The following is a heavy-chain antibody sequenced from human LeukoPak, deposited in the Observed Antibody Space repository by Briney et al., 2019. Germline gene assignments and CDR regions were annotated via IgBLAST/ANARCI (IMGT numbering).Heavy chain of an antibody. D-gene: IGHD6-13*01. V-gene: IGHV7-4-1*02. CDR3: ASRLYSSSWYFGY. J-gene: IGHJ4*02. CDR1: GYTFTSYA. CDR2: INTNTGNP. Sequence: ASVKVSCKAFGYTFTSYAMNWVRQAPGQGLEWMGWINTNTGNPTYAQGFTGRFVFSLDTSVSTAYLKISSLKAEDTAVYYCASRLYSSSWYFGYWGQGTLVTVSS.